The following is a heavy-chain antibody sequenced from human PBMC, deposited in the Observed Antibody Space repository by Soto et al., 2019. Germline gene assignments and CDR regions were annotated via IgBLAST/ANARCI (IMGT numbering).Heavy chain of an antibody. CDR3: ARVWSSGYYYYYYTDV. J-gene: IGHJ6*03. CDR1: GGSISSYY. CDR2: IYYSGST. Sequence: SETLSLTCTVSGGSISSYYWSWIRQPPGKGLEWIGYIYYSGSTNYNPSLKSRVTISVDTSKNQFSLKLSSVTAADTAVYYCARVWSSGYYYYYYTDVWGKGTTVTVSS. V-gene: IGHV4-59*01. D-gene: IGHD6-19*01.